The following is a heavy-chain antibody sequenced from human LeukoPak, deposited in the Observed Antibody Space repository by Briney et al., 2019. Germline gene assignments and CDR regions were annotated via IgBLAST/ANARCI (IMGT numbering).Heavy chain of an antibody. V-gene: IGHV4-34*01. CDR1: GGSFSGYY. Sequence: SETLSLTCAVYGGSFSGYYWSWIRQPPGKGLEWIGEINHSGSTNYNPSLKSRVTISVDTSKNQFSLKLSSVTAANTAVYYCATMPTNYYYYYYMDVGGKGTTWPSP. CDR3: ATMPTNYYYYYYMDV. J-gene: IGHJ6*03. CDR2: INHSGST. D-gene: IGHD5-12*01.